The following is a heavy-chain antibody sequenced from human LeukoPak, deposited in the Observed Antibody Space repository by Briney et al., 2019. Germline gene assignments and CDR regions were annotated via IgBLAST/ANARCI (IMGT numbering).Heavy chain of an antibody. CDR1: GGSISSGDYY. CDR3: ARDTPGNNWSDL. Sequence: SETLSLTCTVSGGSISSGDYYWNWVRQPPGKGLEWIGYIYYSGITYYSPSLKSRVTISVDTSKNQFSLQVYSVTAADTAVYYCARDTPGNNWSDLWGQGTLVIVSS. V-gene: IGHV4-30-4*08. CDR2: IYYSGIT. J-gene: IGHJ5*02.